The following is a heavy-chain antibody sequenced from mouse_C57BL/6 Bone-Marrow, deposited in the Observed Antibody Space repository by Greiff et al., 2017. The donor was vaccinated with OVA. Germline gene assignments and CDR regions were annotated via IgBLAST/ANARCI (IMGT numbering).Heavy chain of an antibody. Sequence: QVQLKQPGAELVMPGASVKLSCKASGYTFTSYWMHWVKQRPGQGLEWIGEIDPSDSYTNYNQKFKGKSTLTVDKSSSTAYMQLSSLTSEDSAVYYCAREGLRLGLDYWGQGTTLTVSS. V-gene: IGHV1-69*01. CDR2: IDPSDSYT. CDR1: GYTFTSYW. J-gene: IGHJ2*01. D-gene: IGHD2-4*01. CDR3: AREGLRLGLDY.